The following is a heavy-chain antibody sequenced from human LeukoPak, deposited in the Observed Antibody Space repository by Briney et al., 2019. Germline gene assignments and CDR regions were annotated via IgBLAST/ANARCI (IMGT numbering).Heavy chain of an antibody. CDR1: GGSISGYY. Sequence: SETLSLTCTVSGGSISGYYWSWIRQPPGQGLEWIAYIHSNGYTNYNPSLKSRVTISVDTSKNEFSLKVTSVTAADTAMYYCTKREGPMSGSFDYFDPWGQGTLVTVS. CDR3: TKREGPMSGSFDYFDP. CDR2: IHSNGYT. J-gene: IGHJ5*02. V-gene: IGHV4-4*09. D-gene: IGHD1-26*01.